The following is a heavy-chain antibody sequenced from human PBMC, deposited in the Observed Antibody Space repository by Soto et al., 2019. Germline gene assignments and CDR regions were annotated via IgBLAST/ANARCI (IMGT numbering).Heavy chain of an antibody. Sequence: RASVKASCKAPGYTFTGYQMHWGRQAPGNALEWMGLIRPNSGGTNYAQKRQGWVTRTRDTSISTDDMELSRLESDDTAVYYCAIVSGILTGYQYGMDVWGPGTTVTVSS. CDR3: AIVSGILTGYQYGMDV. CDR2: IRPNSGGT. CDR1: GYTFTGYQ. J-gene: IGHJ6*02. D-gene: IGHD3-9*01. V-gene: IGHV1-2*04.